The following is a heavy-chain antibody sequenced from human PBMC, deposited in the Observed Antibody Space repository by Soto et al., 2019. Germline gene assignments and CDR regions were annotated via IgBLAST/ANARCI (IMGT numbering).Heavy chain of an antibody. D-gene: IGHD3-22*01. V-gene: IGHV4-31*03. J-gene: IGHJ4*02. CDR1: GGSISSGDDY. Sequence: SETLSLTCTVSGGSISSGDDYWSWIRQHPGKGLEWIGYIYYSGSTYYNPSLKSRVNISVDTSKNHFSLKLSCVTAADTAVYYCARNYYDSSGYGEYFDHWGQGTLVNVS. CDR3: ARNYYDSSGYGEYFDH. CDR2: IYYSGST.